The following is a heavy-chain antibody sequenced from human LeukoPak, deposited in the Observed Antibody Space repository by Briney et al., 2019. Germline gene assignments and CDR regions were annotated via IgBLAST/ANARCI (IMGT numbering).Heavy chain of an antibody. D-gene: IGHD1-26*01. CDR2: FDPEDGET. CDR3: ATENPLSGSSYFDY. V-gene: IGHV1-24*01. J-gene: IGHJ4*02. CDR1: GYTLTELS. Sequence: VASVKVSCKVSGYTLTELSMHWVRQAPGKGLEWMGGFDPEDGETIYAQKFQGRVTMTEDTSTDTAYMELSSLRSEDTAVYYCATENPLSGSSYFDYWGQGTLVTVSS.